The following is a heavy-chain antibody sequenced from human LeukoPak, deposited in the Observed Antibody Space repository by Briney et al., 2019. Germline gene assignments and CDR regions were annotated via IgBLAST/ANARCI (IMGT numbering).Heavy chain of an antibody. Sequence: PSETLSLTCTVSGGSISNYYWSWIRQPPGKGLAWIGYIYYSGSTSYNPPLKTRVTISVDTSKTQFSLKLSSVTAADTAVYYCASLGRGGISDYFDYWGQGTLVTVST. D-gene: IGHD1-14*01. V-gene: IGHV4-59*12. CDR3: ASLGRGGISDYFDY. CDR1: GGSISNYY. CDR2: IYYSGST. J-gene: IGHJ4*02.